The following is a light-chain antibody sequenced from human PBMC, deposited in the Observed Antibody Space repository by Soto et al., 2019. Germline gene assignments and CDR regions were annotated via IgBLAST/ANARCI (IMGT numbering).Light chain of an antibody. CDR3: AAWDDSLNGYV. CDR1: SSNIRSNT. CDR2: SND. J-gene: IGLJ1*01. V-gene: IGLV1-44*01. Sequence: QSVLTQPPSASGTPGQRVTISRFGSSSNIRSNTVNWYQQLPGTAPKLLIYSNDQRPSGVPDRFSGSKSGTSASLAISGLQSEDEADYYCAAWDDSLNGYVFGTGTKLTVL.